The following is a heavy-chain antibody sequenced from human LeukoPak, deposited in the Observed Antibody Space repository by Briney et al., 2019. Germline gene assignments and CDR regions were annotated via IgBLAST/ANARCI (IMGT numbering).Heavy chain of an antibody. CDR3: ARFRAGAGDF. CDR2: INPDGTTI. Sequence: GGSLRLSCAASGFTFRHYWMHWVRQVPGKGLMWVSRINPDGTTINYADSVRGRFAISRDNAKNTLHLEMNGLRADDTAVYYCARFRAGAGDFWGQGTLVSVSS. CDR1: GFTFRHYW. V-gene: IGHV3-74*01. J-gene: IGHJ4*02. D-gene: IGHD4/OR15-4a*01.